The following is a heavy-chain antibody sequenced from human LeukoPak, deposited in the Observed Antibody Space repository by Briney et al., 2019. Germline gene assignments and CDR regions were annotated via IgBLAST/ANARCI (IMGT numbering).Heavy chain of an antibody. J-gene: IGHJ4*02. D-gene: IGHD2-2*01. CDR3: ARDPAGVVVPAAPNY. Sequence: SETLSLTCTVSGGSISSFYWSWIRQPPGKGLEWIGYIYYSGSTNYNPSLKSRVTISVDTSKNQFSLKLSSVTAADTAVYYCARDPAGVVVPAAPNYWGQGTLVTVSS. CDR1: GGSISSFY. V-gene: IGHV4-59*12. CDR2: IYYSGST.